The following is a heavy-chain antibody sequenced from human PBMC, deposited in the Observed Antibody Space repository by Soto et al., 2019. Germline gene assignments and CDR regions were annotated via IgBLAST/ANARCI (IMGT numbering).Heavy chain of an antibody. CDR2: ISSSSSTI. CDR1: GFTFSSYS. J-gene: IGHJ4*02. Sequence: GGSLRLSCAASGFTFSSYSINWVRQAPGKGLEWVSYISSSSSTIYYADSVKGRFTISRDNAKNSLYLQMNSLRDEDTAVYYCARDLTFYDSSGYFDYWGQGTLVTVSS. V-gene: IGHV3-48*02. D-gene: IGHD3-22*01. CDR3: ARDLTFYDSSGYFDY.